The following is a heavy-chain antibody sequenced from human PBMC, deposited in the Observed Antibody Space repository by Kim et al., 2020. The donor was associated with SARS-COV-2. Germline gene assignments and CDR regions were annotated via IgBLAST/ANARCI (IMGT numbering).Heavy chain of an antibody. J-gene: IGHJ5*02. CDR1: GGSISSYY. V-gene: IGHV4-59*13. CDR2: IYYSGST. Sequence: SETLSLTCTVSGGSISSYYWSWIRQPPGKGLEWIGYIYYSGSTNYNPSPKSRVTISVDTSKNQFSFKLSSVTAADTAVYYCARSDSNWFDPWCQGTLVTV. CDR3: ARSDSNWFDP.